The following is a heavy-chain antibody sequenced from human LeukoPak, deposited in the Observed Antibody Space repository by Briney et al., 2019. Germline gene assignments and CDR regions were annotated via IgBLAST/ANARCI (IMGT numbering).Heavy chain of an antibody. D-gene: IGHD2-2*01. V-gene: IGHV4-30-4*08. Sequence: SQTLSLTCTVSGGSISSGDYYWSWIRQPPGKGLEWIGYIYYSGSTYYNPSLKSRVTISVDTSKNQFSLKLSSVTAADTAVYYCARGHYLGYCSSTSCARIAFDIWGQGTMVTVSS. CDR1: GGSISSGDYY. CDR2: IYYSGST. CDR3: ARGHYLGYCSSTSCARIAFDI. J-gene: IGHJ3*02.